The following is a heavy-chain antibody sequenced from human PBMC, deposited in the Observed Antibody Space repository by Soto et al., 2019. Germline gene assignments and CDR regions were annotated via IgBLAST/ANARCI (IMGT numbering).Heavy chain of an antibody. CDR1: GFTFINYA. J-gene: IGHJ4*02. D-gene: IGHD5-18*01. Sequence: EVQLLESGGGLVQPGGSLRLSCAASGFTFINYAMHWVRRPPGKGLEWVSSISGRGTESYYADSVKGRFTISRDNSRNTRSLQMNSLRAEDPAIYYCAKDGGVYSYELWGQGTLVTVSS. V-gene: IGHV3-23*01. CDR3: AKDGGVYSYEL. CDR2: ISGRGTES.